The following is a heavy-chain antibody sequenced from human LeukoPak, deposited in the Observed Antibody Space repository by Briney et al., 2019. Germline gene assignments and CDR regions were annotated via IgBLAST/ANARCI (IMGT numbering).Heavy chain of an antibody. Sequence: GASVKVSCKASGSAFSGYTITWVRQAPGQGLEWVGGIITNLASTNYAQKFQGRVTISADDSTSTAYMQLRSLTSEDTAFYYCALAFSGYDRWFPEPPDKWGQGTLVTVSP. CDR1: GSAFSGYT. CDR3: ALAFSGYDRWFPEPPDK. J-gene: IGHJ4*02. V-gene: IGHV1-69*01. D-gene: IGHD5-12*01. CDR2: IITNLAST.